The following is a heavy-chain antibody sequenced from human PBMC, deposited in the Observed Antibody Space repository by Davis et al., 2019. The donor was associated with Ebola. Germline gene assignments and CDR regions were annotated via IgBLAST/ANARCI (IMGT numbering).Heavy chain of an antibody. CDR1: GGSVSSGYYY. V-gene: IGHV4-61*01. J-gene: IGHJ5*02. CDR2: IYYSGST. CDR3: ARGHRYYYGSGSYYTDNWFDP. Sequence: SETLSLTCTVSGGSVSSGYYYWSWVRQPPGKGLEWIGYIYYSGSTKNNPSLKSRVTISVDPSKHQFSLELTSVTAADTAVYYCARGHRYYYGSGSYYTDNWFDPWGQGTLATVSS. D-gene: IGHD3-10*01.